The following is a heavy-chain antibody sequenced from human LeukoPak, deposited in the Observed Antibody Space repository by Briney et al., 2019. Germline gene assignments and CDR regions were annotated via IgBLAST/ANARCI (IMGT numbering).Heavy chain of an antibody. CDR3: ARDTTMVRGVIITRVLGMDV. V-gene: IGHV3-30-3*01. D-gene: IGHD3-10*01. CDR1: GLTFSSYA. Sequence: GGSLRLSCAASGLTFSSYAMHWVRQAPGKGLEWVAVISYDGSNKYYADSVKGRFTISRGNSKNTLYLQMNSLRAEDTAVYYCARDTTMVRGVIITRVLGMDVWGQGTTVTVSS. J-gene: IGHJ6*02. CDR2: ISYDGSNK.